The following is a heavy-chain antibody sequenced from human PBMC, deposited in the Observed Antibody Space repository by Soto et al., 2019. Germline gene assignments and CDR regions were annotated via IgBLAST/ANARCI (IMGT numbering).Heavy chain of an antibody. Sequence: SVKVSCKASGGTFSSYAISWVRQAPGQGLEWMGGIIPIFGTANYAQKFQGRVTITADESTSTAYMELSSLRSEDTAVYYCARETVATDAFDIWGQGTMVTVSS. CDR3: ARETVATDAFDI. V-gene: IGHV1-69*13. J-gene: IGHJ3*02. CDR2: IIPIFGTA. CDR1: GGTFSSYA. D-gene: IGHD4-4*01.